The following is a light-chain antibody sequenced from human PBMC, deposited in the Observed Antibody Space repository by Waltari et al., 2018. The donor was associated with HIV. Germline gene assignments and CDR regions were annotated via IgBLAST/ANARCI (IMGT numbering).Light chain of an antibody. Sequence: QSALTQPPSVSGAPGQRVTISCTGSSSNIGAGFDVHWYQQSPGTAPKLRIDGNNNRPSGVPDRLAGSKSGTSASLAITGLQAEDEADYYCQSYDSSLSGSRVFGGGTKLTVL. CDR1: SSNIGAGFD. V-gene: IGLV1-40*01. CDR3: QSYDSSLSGSRV. CDR2: GNN. J-gene: IGLJ2*01.